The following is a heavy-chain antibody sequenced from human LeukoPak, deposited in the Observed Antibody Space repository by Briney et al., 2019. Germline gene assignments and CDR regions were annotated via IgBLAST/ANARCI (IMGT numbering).Heavy chain of an antibody. CDR3: AKDIEEWSQGFFDY. V-gene: IGHV3-23*01. D-gene: IGHD2-8*01. CDR2: ISGSGGST. CDR1: GFTFSSYA. J-gene: IGHJ4*02. Sequence: GGSLRLSCAASGFTFSSYAMTWVRQAPGTGLEWVSTISGSGGSTYFADSVKGRFTISRDNSKNTLYLQMNSLRAEDTAVYYCAKDIEEWSQGFFDYWGQGTPVTVSS.